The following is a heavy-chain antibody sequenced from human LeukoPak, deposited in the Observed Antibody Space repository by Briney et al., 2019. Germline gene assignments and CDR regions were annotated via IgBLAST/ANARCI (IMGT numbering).Heavy chain of an antibody. CDR3: ARDREWLRLSHTTFDY. CDR2: MNPNSGNT. J-gene: IGHJ4*02. Sequence: ASVKVSCKASGYTFTSYDINWVRQATGQGLEWMGWMNPNSGNTGYAQKFQGRVTMTRNTSISTAYMELSSLRSEDTAVYYCARDREWLRLSHTTFDYWGQGTLVTVSS. D-gene: IGHD5-12*01. CDR1: GYTFTSYD. V-gene: IGHV1-8*01.